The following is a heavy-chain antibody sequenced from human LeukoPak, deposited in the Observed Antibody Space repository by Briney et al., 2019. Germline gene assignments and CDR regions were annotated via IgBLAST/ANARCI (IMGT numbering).Heavy chain of an antibody. Sequence: PSETLSLTCGVSGGSVINTNWWTWVRQPPGKGLEWIGEVHLDGRTNYNPSLESRLTMSVDVSENQVSLKLTSVTAADTAVYYCAREGGFYRPLDYAGQGTLVTVSS. CDR2: VHLDGRT. V-gene: IGHV4-4*02. J-gene: IGHJ4*02. D-gene: IGHD3-3*01. CDR1: GGSVINTNW. CDR3: AREGGFYRPLDY.